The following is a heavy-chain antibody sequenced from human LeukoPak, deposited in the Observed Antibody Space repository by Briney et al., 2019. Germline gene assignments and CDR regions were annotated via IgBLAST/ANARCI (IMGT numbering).Heavy chain of an antibody. V-gene: IGHV1-69*06. CDR3: ARVNRVRTVTAPAYWYFDL. D-gene: IGHD4-17*01. CDR2: IIPIFGTA. Sequence: GASVTVSFKASGGTFISYAISWVRQAPGQGLEWMGGIIPIFGTANYAQKLQGRVTITADKSTSTVYMGLSSLRSEDTAVYYCARVNRVRTVTAPAYWYFDLWGRGTLVTVSS. CDR1: GGTFISYA. J-gene: IGHJ2*01.